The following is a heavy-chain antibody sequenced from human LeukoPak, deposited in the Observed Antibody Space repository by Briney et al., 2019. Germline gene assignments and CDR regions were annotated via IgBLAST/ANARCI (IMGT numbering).Heavy chain of an antibody. CDR1: GFTFSSYA. CDR2: ISYDGSNK. D-gene: IGHD6-6*01. Sequence: GGSLRLSCAASGFTFSSYAMHWVRQAPGKGLEWVAVISYDGSNKYYADSVKGRFTVSRDNSKNTLYLQMNSLRAEDTAVYYCARSSYSSSSSVWGQGTMVTVSS. CDR3: ARSSYSSSSSV. J-gene: IGHJ3*01. V-gene: IGHV3-30-3*01.